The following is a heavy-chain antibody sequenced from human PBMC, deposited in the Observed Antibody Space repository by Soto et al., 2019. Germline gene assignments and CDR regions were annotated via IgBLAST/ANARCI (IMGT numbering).Heavy chain of an antibody. D-gene: IGHD3-22*01. V-gene: IGHV3-30*18. Sequence: GGSLRLSCAASGFTFSSYGMHWVRQAPGKGLEWVAVISYDGSNKYYADSVKGRFTISRDNSKNTLYLQMNSLRAEDTAVYYCAKDQDYYDSSATSSNYYFDYWGQGTLVPVSS. CDR3: AKDQDYYDSSATSSNYYFDY. J-gene: IGHJ4*02. CDR2: ISYDGSNK. CDR1: GFTFSSYG.